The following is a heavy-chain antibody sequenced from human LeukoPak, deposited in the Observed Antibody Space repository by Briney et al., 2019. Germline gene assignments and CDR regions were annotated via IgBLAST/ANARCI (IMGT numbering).Heavy chain of an antibody. CDR1: GFTFSSYT. D-gene: IGHD2-2*01. CDR2: ISGSGVTT. V-gene: IGHV3-23*01. J-gene: IGHJ4*02. Sequence: GGSLRLSCAASGFTFSSYTMSWVRQAPGKGLEWVSAISGSGVTTYYADSVKGRFTISRDNSKNTLYLQMNSLRAEDTAVYYCATTFPEYRLPLYFDYWGQGSLVTVSS. CDR3: ATTFPEYRLPLYFDY.